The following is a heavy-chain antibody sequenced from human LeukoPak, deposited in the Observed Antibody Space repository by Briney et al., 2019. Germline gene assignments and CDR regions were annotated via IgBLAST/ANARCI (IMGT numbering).Heavy chain of an antibody. V-gene: IGHV1-69*13. Sequence: ASVKVSCKASGGTFSSYAISWVRQAPGQGLEWMGGIIPIFGTANYAQKFQGRVTITADESTSTAYMELSSLRSEDTAVYYCARPRILSTVTTDAFDIWGQGTMVTVSS. D-gene: IGHD4-17*01. CDR2: IIPIFGTA. CDR3: ARPRILSTVTTDAFDI. CDR1: GGTFSSYA. J-gene: IGHJ3*02.